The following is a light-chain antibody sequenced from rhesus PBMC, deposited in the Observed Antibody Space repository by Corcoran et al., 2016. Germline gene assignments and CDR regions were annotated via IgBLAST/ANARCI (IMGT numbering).Light chain of an antibody. Sequence: DIQMSQSPSSLSASVGDKVNITCRASQGISNALDWYQQKPGKRLQLLIYDTSSLESGVPSRFSGSRSVTDVTLTISSLQPEDVATYYCQQDYSPPWTFGQGTKVEIK. CDR3: QQDYSPPWT. V-gene: IGKV1-33*02. CDR2: DTS. J-gene: IGKJ1*01. CDR1: QGISNA.